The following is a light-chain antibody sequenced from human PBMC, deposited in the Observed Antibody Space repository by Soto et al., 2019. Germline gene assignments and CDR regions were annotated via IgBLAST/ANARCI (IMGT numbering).Light chain of an antibody. CDR1: QSISSW. V-gene: IGKV1-5*03. CDR2: KAS. Sequence: DIQMTQSPSTLSASVGDRVTITCRASQSISSWLAWYQQKPGKAPKLLVYKASSLESGVPSRFSGSGSGTEFTLTISSLQPDDFATYYCQQYNSYPYTFGQGTKLEIK. J-gene: IGKJ2*01. CDR3: QQYNSYPYT.